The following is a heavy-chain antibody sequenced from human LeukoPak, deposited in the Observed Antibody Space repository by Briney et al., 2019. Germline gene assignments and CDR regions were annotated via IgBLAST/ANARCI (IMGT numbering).Heavy chain of an antibody. J-gene: IGHJ6*02. CDR1: GSTFSTYG. Sequence: SPTPSSAASGSTFSTYGTHSARPTPGNGLGWAAAIWYDRNNKSYADSVKGRFTISRDNAKNSLYLQMNSLRAEDTAVYYCPSYGITAAGTCYEDVCGQGTTITVTS. V-gene: IGHV3-33*03. CDR2: IWYDRNNK. D-gene: IGHD6-13*01. CDR3: PSYGITAAGTCYEDV.